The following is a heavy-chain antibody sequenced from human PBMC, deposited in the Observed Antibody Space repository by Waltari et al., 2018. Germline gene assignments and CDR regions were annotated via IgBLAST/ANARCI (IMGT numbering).Heavy chain of an antibody. CDR1: GYSISSGYY. Sequence: QVQLQESGPGLVKPSETLSLTCAVSGYSISSGYYWGWIRQPPGKGLEWIGSIYHSGINYYNPSLKSRVTISVDTSKNQFSLKLSSVTAADTAVYYCAVLGAYDSSGYYSWGQGTLVPVSS. V-gene: IGHV4-38-2*01. CDR3: AVLGAYDSSGYYS. D-gene: IGHD3-22*01. J-gene: IGHJ4*02. CDR2: IYHSGIN.